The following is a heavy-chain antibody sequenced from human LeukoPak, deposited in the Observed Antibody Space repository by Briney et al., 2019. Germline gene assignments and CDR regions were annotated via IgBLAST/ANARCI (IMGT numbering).Heavy chain of an antibody. CDR3: AKGQWELLYYFDY. D-gene: IGHD1-26*01. Sequence: GGSLRLSCAASGVTFADDAMHWGRQAPGEGLEWVSGISRNRGSIGYADSVKGRLTISRDNAKNSLYLQMNSLRAEDTALYYCAKGQWELLYYFDYWGQGTLVTVSS. J-gene: IGHJ4*02. CDR2: ISRNRGSI. V-gene: IGHV3-9*01. CDR1: GVTFADDA.